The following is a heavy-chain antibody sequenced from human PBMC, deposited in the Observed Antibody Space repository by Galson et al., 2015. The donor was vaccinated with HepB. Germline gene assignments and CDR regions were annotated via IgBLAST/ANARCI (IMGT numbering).Heavy chain of an antibody. CDR3: ARDGRRDGDDSGPFFDF. D-gene: IGHD5-24*01. Sequence: SVKVSCKASGYSFTNYGISWVRQAPGQGLEWMGWISTYKGKTKYAQKVQGRVTMTTDTSMSTAYMELRRLTSDDTAVYYCARDGRRDGDDSGPFFDFWGQGTLVSVSS. J-gene: IGHJ4*02. CDR1: GYSFTNYG. CDR2: ISTYKGKT. V-gene: IGHV1-18*01.